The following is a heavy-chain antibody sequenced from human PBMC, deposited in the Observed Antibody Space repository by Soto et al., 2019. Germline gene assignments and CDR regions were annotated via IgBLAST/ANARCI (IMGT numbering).Heavy chain of an antibody. CDR1: GGSFSGYY. D-gene: IGHD2-2*01. Sequence: QVQLQQWGAGLLKPSETLSLTCAVYGGSFSGYYWSWIRQPPGKGLEWIGEINHSGSTNYNPSLKSRVTISVATSKNQFYLKLSSVTAADTAVYYCARGLGCSSTSCYWDYWGQGTLVTVSS. CDR2: INHSGST. J-gene: IGHJ4*02. CDR3: ARGLGCSSTSCYWDY. V-gene: IGHV4-34*01.